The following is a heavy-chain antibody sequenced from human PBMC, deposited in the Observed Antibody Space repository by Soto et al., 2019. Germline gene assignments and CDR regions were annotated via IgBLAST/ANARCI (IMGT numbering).Heavy chain of an antibody. Sequence: SQTLSLTCAISGDSVSSNSAAWNWIRQSPSRGLEWLGRTYYRSRWHYEYAESVKSRIIINPDTSKNQLSLQLNSVTPEDTAVYYCARDRIVYDFWSGYSLSKVYYYYYGMDVWGQGTTVTVSS. CDR3: ARDRIVYDFWSGYSLSKVYYYYYGMDV. CDR2: TYYRSRWHY. V-gene: IGHV6-1*01. CDR1: GDSVSSNSAA. J-gene: IGHJ6*02. D-gene: IGHD3-3*01.